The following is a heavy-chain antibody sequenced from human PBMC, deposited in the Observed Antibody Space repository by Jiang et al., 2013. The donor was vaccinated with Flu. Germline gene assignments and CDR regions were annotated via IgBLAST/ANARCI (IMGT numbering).Heavy chain of an antibody. Sequence: GESLKISXKVWIQLYQLLDRLGAPDARKGLEWMGIIYPGDSDTRYSPSSKARSPSQPTSPSARYLQWSSLKASDTAMYYCARRSENYYDSSGDNTYAFDIWGQGTMVTVSS. CDR3: ARRSENYYDSSGDNTYAFDI. J-gene: IGHJ3*02. V-gene: IGHV5-51*01. CDR1: IQLYQLL. D-gene: IGHD3-22*01. CDR2: IYPGDSDT.